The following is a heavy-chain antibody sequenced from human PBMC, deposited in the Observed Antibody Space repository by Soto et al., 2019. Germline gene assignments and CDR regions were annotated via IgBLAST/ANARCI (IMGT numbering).Heavy chain of an antibody. D-gene: IGHD3-16*01. CDR2: ISGYNGQT. CDR1: GYTFTSYG. Sequence: QVQLVQSGPEVKKPGASVKVSCKASGYTFTSYGVSWVRLAPGQGLEWMGWISGYNGQTNYAQKFRGRVTFTADTSTNTAYMEMWSLTSDDTAMYYCASDQRKELWVEGLTAMDVWGQGTTVTVSS. V-gene: IGHV1-18*01. J-gene: IGHJ6*01. CDR3: ASDQRKELWVEGLTAMDV.